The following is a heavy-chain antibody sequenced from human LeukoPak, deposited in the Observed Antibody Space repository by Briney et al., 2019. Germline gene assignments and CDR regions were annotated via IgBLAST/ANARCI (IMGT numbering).Heavy chain of an antibody. V-gene: IGHV1-2*02. J-gene: IGHJ4*02. Sequence: ASVKVSCKASGYTFTGYYIHWVRQAPGQGLEWMGWINPKSGGANYAQKFQGRVTMTEDTSTDTAYMELSSLRSEDTAVYYCATGEYYYDSSGYYSYYFDYWGQGTLVTVSS. CDR1: GYTFTGYY. CDR2: INPKSGGA. D-gene: IGHD3-22*01. CDR3: ATGEYYYDSSGYYSYYFDY.